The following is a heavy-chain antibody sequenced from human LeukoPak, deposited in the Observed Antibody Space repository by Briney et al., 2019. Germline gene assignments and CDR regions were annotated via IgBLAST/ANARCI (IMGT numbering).Heavy chain of an antibody. J-gene: IGHJ5*02. V-gene: IGHV3-48*04. CDR3: AREISSWYRTEGRFDP. CDR1: GFTFSSYT. D-gene: IGHD6-13*01. Sequence: GGSLRLSCAASGFTFSSYTINWVRQAPGKGLEWVSYISSSGSTIYYADSVKGRFTISRDNAKNSLYLQMNSLRAEDTAVYYCAREISSWYRTEGRFDPWGQGTLVTVSS. CDR2: ISSSGSTI.